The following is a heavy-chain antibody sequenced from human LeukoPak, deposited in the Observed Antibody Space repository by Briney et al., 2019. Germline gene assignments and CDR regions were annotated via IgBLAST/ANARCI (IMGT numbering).Heavy chain of an antibody. D-gene: IGHD5-12*01. CDR2: ISYDGSNK. V-gene: IGHV3-30*03. J-gene: IGHJ4*02. CDR1: GFTFSSYG. CDR3: AREDGGYSD. Sequence: GGSLRLSCAASGFTFSSYGMHWVRQAPGKGLEWVAVISYDGSNKYYADSVKGRFTISRDNSKNTLYLQMNSLRAEDTAVYYCAREDGGYSDWGQGTLVTVSS.